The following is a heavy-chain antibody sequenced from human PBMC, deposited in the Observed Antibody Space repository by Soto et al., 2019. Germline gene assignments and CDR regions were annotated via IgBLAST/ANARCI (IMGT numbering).Heavy chain of an antibody. Sequence: GGSLRLSCAASGFTFSSYAMHWVRQAPGKGLEWVAVISYDGSNKYYADSVKGRFTISRDNSKNTLYLQMNSLRAEDTAVYYCARGPGSSGLGGYFDYWGQGTLVTVSS. D-gene: IGHD6-19*01. CDR2: ISYDGSNK. CDR3: ARGPGSSGLGGYFDY. V-gene: IGHV3-30-3*01. CDR1: GFTFSSYA. J-gene: IGHJ4*02.